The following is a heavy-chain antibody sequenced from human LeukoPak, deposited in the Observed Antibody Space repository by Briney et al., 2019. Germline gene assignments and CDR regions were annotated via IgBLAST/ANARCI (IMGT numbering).Heavy chain of an antibody. Sequence: GGSLTLSCVASGYTFRRNGLHWVRQAPGKGLEWVAFITYDGYKKSYLDSVKGRFTISRDNSKNTVYLQMSSLRAEDTALYYCATDRNCGGGCSNWFDPWGQGTLLSVFS. J-gene: IGHJ5*02. D-gene: IGHD2-21*02. CDR2: ITYDGYKK. CDR1: GYTFRRNG. V-gene: IGHV3-30*02. CDR3: ATDRNCGGGCSNWFDP.